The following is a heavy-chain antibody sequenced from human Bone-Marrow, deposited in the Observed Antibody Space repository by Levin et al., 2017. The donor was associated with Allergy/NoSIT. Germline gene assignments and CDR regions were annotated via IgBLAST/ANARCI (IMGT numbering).Heavy chain of an antibody. J-gene: IGHJ4*02. Sequence: GGSLRLSCAASGFTFSSYAMHWVRQAPGKGLEWVAVISYDGSNKYYADSVKGRFTISRDNSKNTLYLQMNSLRAEDTAVYYCARDSPYFDYWGQGTLVTVSS. CDR1: GFTFSSYA. CDR3: ARDSPYFDY. CDR2: ISYDGSNK. V-gene: IGHV3-30-3*01.